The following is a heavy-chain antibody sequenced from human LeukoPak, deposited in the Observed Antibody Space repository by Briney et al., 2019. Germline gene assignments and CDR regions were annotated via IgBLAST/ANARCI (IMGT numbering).Heavy chain of an antibody. CDR1: GLTFSNYG. Sequence: GGSLRLSCAASGLTFSNYGMHWVRQAPGKGLDWVAFISYDGSNTYYVDSVKGRFTISRDNSKNTLYLQMNSLRTEDTAVYYCAKGYGSGSYSTDYWGQGTLVTVSS. V-gene: IGHV3-30*18. CDR3: AKGYGSGSYSTDY. J-gene: IGHJ4*02. CDR2: ISYDGSNT. D-gene: IGHD3-10*01.